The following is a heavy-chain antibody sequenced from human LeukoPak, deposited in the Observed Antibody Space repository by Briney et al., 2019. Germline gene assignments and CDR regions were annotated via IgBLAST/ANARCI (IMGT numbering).Heavy chain of an antibody. Sequence: SETLSLTCTVSGGSISSHYWSWIRQPPGKGLEWIGYIYYSGSTNYNPSLKSRVTISVDMSKNQFSLKLSSVTAADTAVYYCAREYCSSTSCYLDYWGQGTLVTVSS. CDR3: AREYCSSTSCYLDY. D-gene: IGHD2-2*01. J-gene: IGHJ4*02. CDR1: GGSISSHY. CDR2: IYYSGST. V-gene: IGHV4-59*11.